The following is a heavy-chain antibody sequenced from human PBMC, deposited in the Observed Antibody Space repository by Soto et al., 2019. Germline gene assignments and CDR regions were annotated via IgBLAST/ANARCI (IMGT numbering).Heavy chain of an antibody. CDR3: AKDTVGGYSFWSGYYSDGLDV. Sequence: EVKLLESGGGLAQPGGSLRLSCVGSGFTFDSYAISWVRQAPGERLQWIAAISGSADGTDYAHSVRGRFTISRDNAKKTFHLQMDSLRVEDTAVYFCAKDTVGGYSFWSGYYSDGLDVWGQGTLVSVS. V-gene: IGHV3-23*01. CDR1: GFTFDSYA. CDR2: ISGSADGT. J-gene: IGHJ3*01. D-gene: IGHD3-3*01.